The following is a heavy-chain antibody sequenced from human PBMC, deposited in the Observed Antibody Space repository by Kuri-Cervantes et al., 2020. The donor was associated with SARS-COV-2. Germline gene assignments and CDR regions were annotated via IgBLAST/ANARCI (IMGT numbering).Heavy chain of an antibody. CDR3: ATESGGDFSGFDY. Sequence: SVKVSCKTAGFTFSTSAVQWVRQAPGQHLEWIGWIVVGSGYTRYAPKFQRRVTITSDVSTTPAYLDLTGLTSEDKAVYFCATESGGDFSGFDYWGQGTLVTVSS. CDR1: GFTFSTSA. D-gene: IGHD4-17*01. CDR2: IVVGSGYT. J-gene: IGHJ4*02. V-gene: IGHV1-58*01.